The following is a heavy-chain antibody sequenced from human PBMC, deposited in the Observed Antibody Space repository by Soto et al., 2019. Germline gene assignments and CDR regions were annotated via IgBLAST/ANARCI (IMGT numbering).Heavy chain of an antibody. CDR2: IYPGDSDT. CDR3: ATHRRNKGSSYYYYGIDV. J-gene: IGHJ6*02. V-gene: IGHV5-51*01. CDR1: GYSFTSYW. Sequence: PGESLKISCKGSGYSFTSYWIGWVRQMPGKGLEWMGIIYPGDSDTRYSPSFQGQVTISADKSISTAYLQWSSLKASDTAMYYCATHRRNKGSSYYYYGIDVWGQGTTVTVSS. D-gene: IGHD2-15*01.